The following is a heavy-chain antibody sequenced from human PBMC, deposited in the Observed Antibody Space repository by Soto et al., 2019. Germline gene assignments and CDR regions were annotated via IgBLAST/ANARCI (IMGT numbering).Heavy chain of an antibody. Sequence: PSETLSLTCAVYGGSFSGYYWSWIRQPPGKGLEWIGEINHSGSTNYNPSLKSRVTISVDTSKNQFSLKLSSVTAADTAVYYCAREIASDWLSQSWSFDLWGRITVVT. CDR2: INHSGST. CDR3: AREIASDWLSQSWSFDL. D-gene: IGHD3-9*01. CDR1: GGSFSGYY. V-gene: IGHV4-34*01. J-gene: IGHJ2*01.